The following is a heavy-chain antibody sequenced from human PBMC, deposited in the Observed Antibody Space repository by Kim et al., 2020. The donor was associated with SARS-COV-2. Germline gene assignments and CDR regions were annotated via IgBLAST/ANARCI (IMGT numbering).Heavy chain of an antibody. J-gene: IGHJ4*02. Sequence: SVKVSCKASGGTFSSYAISWVRQAPGQGLEWMGRIIPILGIANYAQKFQGRVTITADKSTSTAYMELSSLRSEDTAVYYCAGDPGGGNGIDYWGQGTLVTVSS. CDR3: AGDPGGGNGIDY. D-gene: IGHD2-15*01. V-gene: IGHV1-69*04. CDR1: GGTFSSYA. CDR2: IIPILGIA.